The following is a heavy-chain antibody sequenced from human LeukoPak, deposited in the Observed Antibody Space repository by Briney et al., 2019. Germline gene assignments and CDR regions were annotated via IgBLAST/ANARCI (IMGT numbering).Heavy chain of an antibody. CDR1: GFTFDDYA. V-gene: IGHV3-9*01. Sequence: QPGGSPRLSCAASGFTFDDYAMHWVRQAPGKGLEWVSGISWNSGSIGYADSVKGRFTISRDNAKNSLYLQMNSLRVEDTALYYCAKNRFRGDGYNGVAWGQGTLVTVSS. D-gene: IGHD5-24*01. CDR3: AKNRFRGDGYNGVA. CDR2: ISWNSGSI. J-gene: IGHJ4*02.